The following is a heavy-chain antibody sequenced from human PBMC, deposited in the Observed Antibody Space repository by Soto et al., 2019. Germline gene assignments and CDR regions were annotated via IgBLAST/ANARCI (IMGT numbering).Heavy chain of an antibody. D-gene: IGHD3-10*01. J-gene: IGHJ6*02. V-gene: IGHV3-48*02. Sequence: SLRLSCAASGFTFSSYSINWVRQAPGKGLEWVSYISSSSSTIYYADSVRGRFTISRDNAKNSLYLQMNSLRDEDTAVYYCARDLFMDTGYYGMDVWGQGTTVTVSS. CDR3: ARDLFMDTGYYGMDV. CDR2: ISSSSSTI. CDR1: GFTFSSYS.